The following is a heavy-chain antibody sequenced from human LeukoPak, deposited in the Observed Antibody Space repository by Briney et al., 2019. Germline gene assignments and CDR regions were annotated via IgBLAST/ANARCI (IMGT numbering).Heavy chain of an antibody. CDR1: GGTFSSYA. CDR2: IIPIFGTA. Sequence: ASVKVSCKASGGTFSSYAISWVRQAPGQGLEWMGGIIPIFGTANYAQKFQGRVTITADESTSTAYMELSSLRSDDTAVYYCARALAQGGSFDLYYFDYWGQGTLVTVSS. V-gene: IGHV1-69*13. CDR3: ARALAQGGSFDLYYFDY. J-gene: IGHJ4*02. D-gene: IGHD3-9*01.